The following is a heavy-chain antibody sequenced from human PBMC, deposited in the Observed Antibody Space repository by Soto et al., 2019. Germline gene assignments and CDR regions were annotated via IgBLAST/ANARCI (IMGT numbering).Heavy chain of an antibody. V-gene: IGHV3-21*01. D-gene: IGHD3-10*01. CDR3: ARDSMVRGVPNYYYYYGMDV. J-gene: IGHJ6*02. CDR2: ISSSSSYI. CDR1: GFTFSSYS. Sequence: PGGSLRLSCAASGFTFSSYSTNWVRQAPGKGLEWVSSISSSSSYIYYADSVKGRFTISRDNAKNSLYLQMNSLRAEDTAVYYCARDSMVRGVPNYYYYYGMDVWGQGTTVTVSS.